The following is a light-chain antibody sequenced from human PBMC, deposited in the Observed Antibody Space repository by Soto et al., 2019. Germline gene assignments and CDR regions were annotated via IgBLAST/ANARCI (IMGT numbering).Light chain of an antibody. CDR3: GSWDSSLSAYV. J-gene: IGLJ1*01. Sequence: VLTQPPSVSAAPGQKVTISCSGSSSNIGGNSVSWYQQLPGTAPKLLIYDDDKRPSGIPDRFSGSKSGTSATLGITGFRTGDEADYYCGSWDSSLSAYVFGTGTK. CDR2: DDD. V-gene: IGLV1-51*01. CDR1: SSNIGGNS.